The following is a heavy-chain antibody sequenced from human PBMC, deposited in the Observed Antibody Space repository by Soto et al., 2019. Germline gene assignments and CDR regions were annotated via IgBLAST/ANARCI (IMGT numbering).Heavy chain of an antibody. J-gene: IGHJ6*02. CDR1: GGTFSGYT. D-gene: IGHD3-22*01. CDR2: IIPTLGIA. CDR3: ARGSLSIDYYDSTGFYYGMDV. Sequence: SVKVSCKASGGTFSGYTISWVRQAPGQGLEWMGRIIPTLGIANYAQKFQGRVTITADKSTSTAYMELSSLRSEDTAVYYCARGSLSIDYYDSTGFYYGMDVWG. V-gene: IGHV1-69*02.